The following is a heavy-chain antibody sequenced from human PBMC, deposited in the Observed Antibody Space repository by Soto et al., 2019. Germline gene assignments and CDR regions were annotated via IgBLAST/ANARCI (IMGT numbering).Heavy chain of an antibody. CDR2: ISDGNGDI. D-gene: IGHD6-13*01. Sequence: QVQVVQSGAEVKKPGASVKVSCQASGYTLSHYAMHWVRQAPGQRLGWMGCISDGNGDIKYSQKFQGRVTITRDTSANTTNMEQSSLRFEDTAVYNCARDGEGSEAGGMVAWGQGTL. J-gene: IGHJ4*02. V-gene: IGHV1-3*01. CDR1: GYTLSHYA. CDR3: ARDGEGSEAGGMVA.